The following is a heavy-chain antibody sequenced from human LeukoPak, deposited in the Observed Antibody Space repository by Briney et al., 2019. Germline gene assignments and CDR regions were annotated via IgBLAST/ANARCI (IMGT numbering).Heavy chain of an antibody. V-gene: IGHV1-2*02. J-gene: IGHJ4*02. CDR3: ARSGYSYGYGDY. Sequence: ASVEVSCKASGYTFTGYYMHWVRQAPGQGLEWMGWINPNSGGTNYAQKFQGRVTMTRDTSISTAYMELSRLRSDDTAVYYCARSGYSYGYGDYWGQGTLVTVSS. CDR2: INPNSGGT. D-gene: IGHD5-18*01. CDR1: GYTFTGYY.